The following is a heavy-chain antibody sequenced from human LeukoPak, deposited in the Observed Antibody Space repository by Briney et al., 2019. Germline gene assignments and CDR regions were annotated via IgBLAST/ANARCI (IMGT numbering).Heavy chain of an antibody. CDR1: GGSFSGYY. V-gene: IGHV3-74*01. Sequence: ETLSLTCAVYGGSFSGYYWSWIRQPPGKGLVWISRINSDGSGTSYADSVKGRFTISRDNAKNTLYLQMNSLRAEDTAVYYCARADDGANSWVNYWGQGTLVTVSS. CDR2: INSDGSGT. D-gene: IGHD4-23*01. CDR3: ARADDGANSWVNY. J-gene: IGHJ4*02.